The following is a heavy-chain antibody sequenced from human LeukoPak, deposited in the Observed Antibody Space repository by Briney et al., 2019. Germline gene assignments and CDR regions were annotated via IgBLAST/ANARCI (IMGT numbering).Heavy chain of an antibody. CDR2: IWYDGSNK. D-gene: IGHD2-8*01. V-gene: IGHV3-33*01. Sequence: GRSLRLSYAASGFTFSSYGMHWVRQAPGKGLEWVAVIWYDGSNKYYADSVKGRFTISRDNSKNSLYLQMNSLRAEDTAVYYCARGVYAMDWFDPWGQGTLVTVSS. J-gene: IGHJ5*02. CDR3: ARGVYAMDWFDP. CDR1: GFTFSSYG.